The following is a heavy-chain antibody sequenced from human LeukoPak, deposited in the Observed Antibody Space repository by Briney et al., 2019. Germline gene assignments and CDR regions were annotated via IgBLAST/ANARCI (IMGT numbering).Heavy chain of an antibody. CDR1: GFTFSRNV. Sequence: GSSLRLSCAASGFTFSRNVMHWVRQAPGKGLEWVALISYDGNNKFYADSVKGRFTISRDNSRNTLYLQMSSLRGEDAAVYSCARGGIPTGPYYYFYYMDVWGKGTAATVSS. V-gene: IGHV3-30*04. J-gene: IGHJ6*03. D-gene: IGHD3-10*01. CDR2: ISYDGNNK. CDR3: ARGGIPTGPYYYFYYMDV.